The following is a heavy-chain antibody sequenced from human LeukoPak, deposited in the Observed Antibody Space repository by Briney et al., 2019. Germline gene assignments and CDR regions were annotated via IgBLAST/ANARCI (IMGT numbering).Heavy chain of an antibody. Sequence: GASVRVSCKASGYTFTGYYMHWVRQAPGQGLEWMGWINPNSGRTNYARRFQGRVTITRDTSASTAYMELSSLRSEDMAVYYCARGGAGVGGYYYYYMDVWGKGTTVTVSS. CDR1: GYTFTGYY. D-gene: IGHD1-26*01. CDR3: ARGGAGVGGYYYYYMDV. J-gene: IGHJ6*03. V-gene: IGHV1-2*02. CDR2: INPNSGRT.